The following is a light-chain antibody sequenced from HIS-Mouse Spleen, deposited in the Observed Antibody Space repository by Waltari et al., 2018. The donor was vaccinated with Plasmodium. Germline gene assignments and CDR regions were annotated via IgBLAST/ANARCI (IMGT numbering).Light chain of an antibody. V-gene: IGLV2-23*01. CDR1: IRHVWSSNL. CDR2: EGS. J-gene: IGLJ2*01. Sequence: QSALTQPASVSGSPGPSITIPCTGSIRHVWSSNLLSWYQQHPGKATKLMIYEGSKRPSGVSNRFSGSKSGNTASLTISGLQAEDEADYYCCSYAGSSTLVFGGGTKLTVL. CDR3: CSYAGSSTLV.